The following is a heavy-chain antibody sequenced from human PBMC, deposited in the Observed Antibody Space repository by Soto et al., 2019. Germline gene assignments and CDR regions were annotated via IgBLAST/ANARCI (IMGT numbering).Heavy chain of an antibody. V-gene: IGHV3-30-3*01. CDR3: ARDEGETQLWLILDY. J-gene: IGHJ4*02. CDR2: MSYDGFNK. Sequence: GGSLRLSCAASGFTFSSYAMHWVRQAPGKGLEWVALMSYDGFNKYYADSVNGRFTISRDNSKNTLYLQMNSLRGDDTALYYCARDEGETQLWLILDYWGQGALVTVSS. CDR1: GFTFSSYA. D-gene: IGHD5-18*01.